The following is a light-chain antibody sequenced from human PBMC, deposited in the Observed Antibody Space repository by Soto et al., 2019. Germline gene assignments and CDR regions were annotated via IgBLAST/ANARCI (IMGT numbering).Light chain of an antibody. CDR1: TGAVTSGYY. CDR3: LLYYGGAYV. V-gene: IGLV7-43*01. J-gene: IGLJ1*01. Sequence: QAVVTQEPSLTVSPGGTVTLTCASSTGAVTSGYYPNWFQQKPGQAPRPLICSTSNKHSWTPARFSGSLLGGKAALTLSGVQPEDEAEYYCLLYYGGAYVFGTGTKLTVL. CDR2: STS.